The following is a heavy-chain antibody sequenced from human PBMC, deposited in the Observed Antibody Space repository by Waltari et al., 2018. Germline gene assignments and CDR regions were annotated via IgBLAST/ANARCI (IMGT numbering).Heavy chain of an antibody. D-gene: IGHD5-12*01. Sequence: QVQLVESGGGVVQPGRSLRLSCAASGFTFSSYGMHWVRQAPGKGVEWVAVIWYDGSNKYYADSVKGRFTISRDNSKNTLYLQMNSLRAEDTAVYYCARVSRDGYNADYWGQGTLVTVSS. CDR2: IWYDGSNK. V-gene: IGHV3-33*01. J-gene: IGHJ4*02. CDR3: ARVSRDGYNADY. CDR1: GFTFSSYG.